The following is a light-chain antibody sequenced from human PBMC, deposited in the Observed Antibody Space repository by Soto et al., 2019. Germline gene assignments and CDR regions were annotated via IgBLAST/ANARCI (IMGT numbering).Light chain of an antibody. CDR1: HTASNY. Sequence: DTQMAQSPSSLSASVGDRISITCRASHTASNYVNWYQQKPGKAPTLLISATSTLQSGVPSRFSGSGSGTDFTLTITSLQTEDFAIYYWQQTYSPPRTFGQGTKVAIK. J-gene: IGKJ1*01. CDR3: QQTYSPPRT. V-gene: IGKV1-39*01. CDR2: ATS.